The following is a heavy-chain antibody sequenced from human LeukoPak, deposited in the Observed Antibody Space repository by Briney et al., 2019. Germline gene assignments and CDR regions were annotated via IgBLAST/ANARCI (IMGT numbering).Heavy chain of an antibody. D-gene: IGHD3-22*01. V-gene: IGHV3-13*01. CDR2: IGTAGDT. Sequence: GGSLRLSCAASGFTFSSYDMHWVRQATGKGLEWVSAIGTAGDTYYPGSVKGRFTISRENAKNSLYLQMNSLRAGDTAVYYCAREVRDSSGYYYFDYWGQGTLVTVSS. CDR1: GFTFSSYD. J-gene: IGHJ4*02. CDR3: AREVRDSSGYYYFDY.